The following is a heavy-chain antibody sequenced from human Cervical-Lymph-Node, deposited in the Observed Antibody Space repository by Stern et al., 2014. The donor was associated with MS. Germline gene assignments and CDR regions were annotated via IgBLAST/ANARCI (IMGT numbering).Heavy chain of an antibody. CDR2: ISPILGIA. CDR1: GGTSSSYP. J-gene: IGHJ5*02. Sequence: QVPLLQPGAEVKKPGSSVKASCKASGGTSSSYPISWVRQAPGQGLEWMGRISPILGIANYAQKFQGRVTITADKSTSTAYMELSSLRSEDTDVYYCARERQGDYGENWFDPWGQGTLVTVSS. V-gene: IGHV1-69*04. CDR3: ARERQGDYGENWFDP. D-gene: IGHD4-17*01.